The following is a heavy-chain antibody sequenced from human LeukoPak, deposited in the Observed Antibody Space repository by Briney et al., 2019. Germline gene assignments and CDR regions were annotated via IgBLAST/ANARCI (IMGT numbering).Heavy chain of an antibody. CDR3: AKGGYSYGLDYYYMDV. V-gene: IGHV3-43D*03. J-gene: IGHJ6*03. Sequence: GGSLRLSCAASGFTFDDYAMHWVRQAPGKGLEWVSLISWDGGSTYYADSVKGRFTISRDNSKNSLYLQMNSLRAEDTALYYCAKGGYSYGLDYYYMDVWGKGTTVTVSS. CDR2: ISWDGGST. D-gene: IGHD5-18*01. CDR1: GFTFDDYA.